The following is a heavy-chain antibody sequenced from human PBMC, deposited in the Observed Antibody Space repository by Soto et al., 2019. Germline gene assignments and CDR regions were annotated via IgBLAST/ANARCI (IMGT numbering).Heavy chain of an antibody. CDR3: AGAGHCGGDCYYGMDV. V-gene: IGHV1-69*01. CDR2: IMSEVGTA. Sequence: QVQLVQSGAEVKKPGSSVKVSCKASGGTFSSYAISWVRQAPGQGLEWVGGIMSEVGTANYAEKFQGRVTISANESTSKVYRERGNQRSEDTAVYYRAGAGHCGGDCYYGMDVWGQGTTVTVSS. CDR1: GGTFSSYA. J-gene: IGHJ6*02. D-gene: IGHD2-21*01.